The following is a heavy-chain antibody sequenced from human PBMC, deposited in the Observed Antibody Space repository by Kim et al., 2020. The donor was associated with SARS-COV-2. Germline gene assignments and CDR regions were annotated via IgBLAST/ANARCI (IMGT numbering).Heavy chain of an antibody. V-gene: IGHV4-59*13. CDR2: IYYSGST. D-gene: IGHD7-27*01. J-gene: IGHJ6*02. CDR1: GGSISSYY. Sequence: SETLSLTCTVSGGSISSYYWSWIRQPPGKGLEWIGYIYYSGSTNYNPSLKSRVTISVDTSKNQFSLKLSSVTAADTAVYYCARGGEPGNYYYYGMDVWGQGTTVTVSS. CDR3: ARGGEPGNYYYYGMDV.